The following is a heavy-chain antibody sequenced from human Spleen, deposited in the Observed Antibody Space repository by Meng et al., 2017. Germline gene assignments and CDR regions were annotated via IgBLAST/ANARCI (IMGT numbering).Heavy chain of an antibody. CDR1: GFTFGGYA. Sequence: GGSLRLSCTASGFTFGGYAMSWVRQAPGKGLEWVGFIRNKAYGGTPEYAASVKGRFTISRDDSKSITYLQMNSLKTEDTAVYYCSRDQRNEFWGQGTLITVSS. CDR3: SRDQRNEF. J-gene: IGHJ4*02. CDR2: IRNKAYGGTP. D-gene: IGHD1-1*01. V-gene: IGHV3-49*04.